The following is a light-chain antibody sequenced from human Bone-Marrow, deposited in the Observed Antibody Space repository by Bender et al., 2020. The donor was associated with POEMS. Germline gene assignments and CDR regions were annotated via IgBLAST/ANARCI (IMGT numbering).Light chain of an antibody. CDR3: SSYTSSSTLV. Sequence: QSVLTQPPSASGTPGQKVTISCSGSSSNIGSNYVFWYQKFPGTAPKLVIYRNNQRPSGVSNRFSGSKSGNTASLTISGLQAEDEADYYCSSYTSSSTLVFGGGTKLTVL. CDR1: SSNIGSNY. CDR2: RNN. V-gene: IGLV1-47*01. J-gene: IGLJ2*01.